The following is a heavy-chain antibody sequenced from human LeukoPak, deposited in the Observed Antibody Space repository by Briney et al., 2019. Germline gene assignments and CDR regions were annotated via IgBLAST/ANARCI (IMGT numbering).Heavy chain of an antibody. Sequence: GGSLRLSCVASGFTFSRYWMSWVRQAPGKGLEWVANIKQDGSEKYYVGSVNGRFSISRDNAKNLVYLQMNSLRAEDTAVYYCARVGVNTYDYGYWGQGPLVTVSS. CDR2: IKQDGSEK. J-gene: IGHJ4*02. CDR3: ARVGVNTYDYGY. CDR1: GFTFSRYW. V-gene: IGHV3-7*01. D-gene: IGHD3-16*01.